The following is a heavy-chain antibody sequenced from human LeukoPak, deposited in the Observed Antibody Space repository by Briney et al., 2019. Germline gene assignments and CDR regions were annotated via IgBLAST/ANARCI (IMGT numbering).Heavy chain of an antibody. Sequence: SSETLSLTCTVSGASISSGTYSWSWIRQHPGKGLEWIGYIYYSGSTYYNPSLKSRVTISVDTSKNQFSLKLSSVTAADTAVYYCARESAYDFWSGYYKVYYYYYGMDVWGQGTTVTVSS. J-gene: IGHJ6*02. CDR2: IYYSGST. D-gene: IGHD3-3*01. CDR1: GASISSGTYS. V-gene: IGHV4-31*03. CDR3: ARESAYDFWSGYYKVYYYYYGMDV.